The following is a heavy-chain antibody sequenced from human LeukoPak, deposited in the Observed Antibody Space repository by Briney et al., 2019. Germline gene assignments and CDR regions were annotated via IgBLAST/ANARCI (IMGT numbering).Heavy chain of an antibody. D-gene: IGHD1-14*01. CDR2: LLYDGNTK. CDR3: ARDHRPEIQYYYMDV. V-gene: IGHV3-33*01. J-gene: IGHJ6*03. CDR1: GFSLSNYG. Sequence: QSGGSLRLSCAASGFSLSNYGMHWVRQAPGKGLEWVAALLYDGNTKHYADSVKGRFTISRGISKNTFYLQMNSLTAEDTAVYYCARDHRPEIQYYYMDVWGKGTTVAVSS.